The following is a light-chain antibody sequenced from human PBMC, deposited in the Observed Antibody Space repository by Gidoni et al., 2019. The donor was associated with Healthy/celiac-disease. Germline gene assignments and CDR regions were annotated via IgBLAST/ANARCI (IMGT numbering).Light chain of an antibody. CDR3: QQRSNWPLFT. J-gene: IGKJ3*01. V-gene: IGKV3-11*01. CDR2: DAS. Sequence: EIVFTQSPATLSLSPGERATLSCRARQSVSSYLAWYQQKPGQAPRLLIYDASNRATGIPARFSDSGSGTDVTLTISSLEPEDFAVYYCQQRSNWPLFTFGPGTKVDIK. CDR1: QSVSSY.